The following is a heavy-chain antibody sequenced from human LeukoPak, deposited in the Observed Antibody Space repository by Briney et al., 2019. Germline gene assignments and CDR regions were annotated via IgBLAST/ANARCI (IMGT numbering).Heavy chain of an antibody. J-gene: IGHJ4*02. CDR1: GGSLGTDY. CDR3: ARVVSATMILDS. D-gene: IGHD3-16*01. V-gene: IGHV4-59*01. Sequence: SETLSLTCSVSGGSLGTDYWTWIRQPPGKGLEWIGYIYYSWSASYNPSLKSRLTISVYTSNNLLSLRLTSVTAADTAVYYCARVVSATMILDSWGRGTLVTVSA. CDR2: IYYSWSA.